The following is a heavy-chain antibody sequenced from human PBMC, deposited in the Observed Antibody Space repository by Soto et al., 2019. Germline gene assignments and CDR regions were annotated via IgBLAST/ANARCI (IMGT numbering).Heavy chain of an antibody. D-gene: IGHD6-13*01. CDR1: GFTFNTYT. J-gene: IGHJ4*02. Sequence: GGSLRLSCTASGFTFNTYTMTWIRQAPGKGLEWVSYISSSTSHTNYADSVKGRFTISRDNAKNSLFLQMNSLRAEDTAVYYCARGRGAAADYFDFWGQGTLVTVSS. CDR2: ISSSTSHT. CDR3: ARGRGAAADYFDF. V-gene: IGHV3-11*05.